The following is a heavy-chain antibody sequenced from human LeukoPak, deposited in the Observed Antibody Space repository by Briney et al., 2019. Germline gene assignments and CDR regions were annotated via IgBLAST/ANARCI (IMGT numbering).Heavy chain of an antibody. CDR2: IHPEGNEK. J-gene: IGHJ4*02. Sequence: HPGGSLRLSCAASGFTFRNFWMSWVRQAPGRGLEWVANIHPEGNEKYHVESVKGRFTISRDKTKSSLFLQMNGLRAEDTAVYYCARGDAFSGDHWGQGTLVTVSS. V-gene: IGHV3-7*04. CDR1: GFTFRNFW. CDR3: ARGDAFSGDH.